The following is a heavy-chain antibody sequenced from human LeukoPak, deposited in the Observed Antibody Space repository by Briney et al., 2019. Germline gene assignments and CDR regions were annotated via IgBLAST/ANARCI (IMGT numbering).Heavy chain of an antibody. D-gene: IGHD3-22*01. Sequence: GSLRLSCAPSGFSFSSYWMSWVRQAPGKGLEWVASIKHDASEKYYVDSVKGRFTISRDNAKNSLNLQMNSLRAEDTAVYYCASWKVVVSNGGFDIWGQGTMVTVSS. CDR2: IKHDASEK. CDR3: ASWKVVVSNGGFDI. J-gene: IGHJ3*02. CDR1: GFSFSSYW. V-gene: IGHV3-7*01.